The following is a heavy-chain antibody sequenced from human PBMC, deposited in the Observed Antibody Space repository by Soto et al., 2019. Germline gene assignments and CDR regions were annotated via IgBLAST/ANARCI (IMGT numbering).Heavy chain of an antibody. CDR1: GYTFITYY. CDR2: LNPSSGGT. V-gene: IGHV1-46*01. CDR3: ARLETEGDAFDI. D-gene: IGHD1-1*01. Sequence: ASVKVSCKASGYTFITYYMHWVRQAPGQGLEWMGILNPSSGGTVYAQRFQGRVTITRDTSTSTVYMELSSLRSDDTAVYYCARLETEGDAFDIWGQGTMVTVS. J-gene: IGHJ3*02.